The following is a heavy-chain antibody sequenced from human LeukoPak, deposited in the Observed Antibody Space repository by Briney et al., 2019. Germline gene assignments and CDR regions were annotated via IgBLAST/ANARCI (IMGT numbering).Heavy chain of an antibody. CDR2: IYPRDGST. V-gene: IGHV1-46*01. CDR3: ARDQEGFDY. J-gene: IGHJ4*02. CDR1: GYTFTSNY. Sequence: ASVKVSCKASGYTFTSNYIHWVRQAPGQGLEWMGMIYPRDGSTSYAQKFQGRVTVTRDTPTSTVHMELSGLRSEDTAVYYCARDQEGFDYWGQGTLVTVSS.